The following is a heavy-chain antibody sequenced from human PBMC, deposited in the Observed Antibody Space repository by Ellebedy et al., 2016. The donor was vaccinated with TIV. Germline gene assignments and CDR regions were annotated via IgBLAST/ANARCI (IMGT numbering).Heavy chain of an antibody. D-gene: IGHD1-1*01. V-gene: IGHV3-48*04. CDR2: VSSSGDNV. Sequence: GESLKISXVVSGSAFSGYSLNWVRQAPGKGLEWISYVSSSGDNVFYADSVKGRFTISRDNAKSALYLQMNSLRVEDTAIYYCARDGNWKDDFWGQGTLVTVSS. CDR3: ARDGNWKDDF. J-gene: IGHJ4*02. CDR1: GSAFSGYS.